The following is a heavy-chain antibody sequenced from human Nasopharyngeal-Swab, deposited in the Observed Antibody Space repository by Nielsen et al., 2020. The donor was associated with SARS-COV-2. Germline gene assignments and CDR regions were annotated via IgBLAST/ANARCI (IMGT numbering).Heavy chain of an antibody. Sequence: GGSLRLSCAASGFTFSSYSMNWVRQAPGKGLEWVSSISSSSSYIYYADSVKGRFTISRDNAKNSLYLQMNSLRAEDTAVYYCAGRDYYDSSGYRIDYWGQGTLVTVSS. CDR1: GFTFSSYS. CDR2: ISSSSSYI. D-gene: IGHD3-22*01. J-gene: IGHJ4*02. CDR3: AGRDYYDSSGYRIDY. V-gene: IGHV3-21*01.